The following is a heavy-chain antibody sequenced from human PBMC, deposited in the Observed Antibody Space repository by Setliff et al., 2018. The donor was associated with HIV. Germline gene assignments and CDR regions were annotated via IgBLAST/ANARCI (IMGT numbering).Heavy chain of an antibody. Sequence: NPSETLSLTCSVPGGSINTSSYYWAWVRQPPGNELEWIGSIYHDGTTHYRSSLRSRAAISIDTSKSQISLKVRSVTAADTAVYFCAGHPVTSGWLSLNWFDPWG. CDR3: AGHPVTSGWLSLNWFDP. CDR1: GGSINTSSYY. V-gene: IGHV4-39*07. D-gene: IGHD6-19*01. J-gene: IGHJ5*02. CDR2: IYHDGTT.